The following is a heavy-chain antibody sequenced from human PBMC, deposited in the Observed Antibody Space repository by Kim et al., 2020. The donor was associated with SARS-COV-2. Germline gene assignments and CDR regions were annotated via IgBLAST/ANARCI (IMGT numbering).Heavy chain of an antibody. J-gene: IGHJ4*02. V-gene: IGHV3-23*05. D-gene: IGHD3-3*02. CDR3: AKGFRIEPRVYDY. Sequence: YADSVKDRFNIARDNSKNTLYLQMNSLRAEDTAVYYCAKGFRIEPRVYDYWGQGTLVTVSS.